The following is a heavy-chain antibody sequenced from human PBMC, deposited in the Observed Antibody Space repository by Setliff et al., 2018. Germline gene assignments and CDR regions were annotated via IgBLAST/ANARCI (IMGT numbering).Heavy chain of an antibody. Sequence: ASVKVSCKASTYIFNSYGISWVRQAPGHGLEWMGWISNYNDRTNYAQRFQGRDTMTTDASTSAAYMELRSLSSDDTAVYYCAISTLSICSGGSCPNAFDVWGRGTMVTVSS. CDR1: TYIFNSYG. V-gene: IGHV1-18*01. D-gene: IGHD2-15*01. CDR2: ISNYNDRT. CDR3: AISTLSICSGGSCPNAFDV. J-gene: IGHJ3*01.